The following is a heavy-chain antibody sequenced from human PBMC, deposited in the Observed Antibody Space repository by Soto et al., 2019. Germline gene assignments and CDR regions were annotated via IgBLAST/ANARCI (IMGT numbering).Heavy chain of an antibody. CDR2: MYTSGST. Sequence: SETLSLTCTVSCSSISNYYWSWIRQPAGKGLEWIGRMYTSGSTDYNPSLNSRVTISIDTSKSQFSLRVTSVTAADTAVYYCARERREEIHSCYDFDSWGQGTLVTVSS. CDR3: ARERREEIHSCYDFDS. V-gene: IGHV4-4*07. CDR1: CSSISNYY. J-gene: IGHJ4*02. D-gene: IGHD5-12*01.